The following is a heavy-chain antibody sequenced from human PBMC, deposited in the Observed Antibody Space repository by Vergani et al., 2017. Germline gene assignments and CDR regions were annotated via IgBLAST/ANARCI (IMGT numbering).Heavy chain of an antibody. D-gene: IGHD6-6*01. CDR3: AKEASSSFVGWGQYFQH. CDR2: ISYDGSNK. Sequence: QVQLVESGGGVVQPGRSLRLSCAASGFTFSSYGLHWVRPAPGKGLEWVAVISYDGSNKYYADSVKGRFTISRDNSKNTLYLQMNSLRAEDTAVYYCAKEASSSFVGWGQYFQHWGQGTLVTVSS. V-gene: IGHV3-30*18. CDR1: GFTFSSYG. J-gene: IGHJ1*01.